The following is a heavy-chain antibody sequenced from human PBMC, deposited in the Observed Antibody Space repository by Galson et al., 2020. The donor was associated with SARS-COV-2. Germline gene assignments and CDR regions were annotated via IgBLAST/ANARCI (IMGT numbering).Heavy chain of an antibody. V-gene: IGHV1-46*01. D-gene: IGHD2-2*01. CDR3: ARGGGYCSSTSCLGRFSWFDP. CDR1: GYTFTSYY. J-gene: IGHJ5*02. Sequence: ASVKVSCKASGYTFTSYYMYWVRQAPGQGLEWMGIINPSGGSTSYALKFQGRVTMTRDTSTSTVYMELSSLRSEDTAGYYCARGGGYCSSTSCLGRFSWFDPWGQGTLVTVSS. CDR2: INPSGGST.